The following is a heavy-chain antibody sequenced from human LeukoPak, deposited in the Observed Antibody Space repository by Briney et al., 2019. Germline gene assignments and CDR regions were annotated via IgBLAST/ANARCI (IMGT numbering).Heavy chain of an antibody. Sequence: PGGSLRLSCAASGFTFSSYSMNWVRQAPGKGLEWVSSITSSSYIYYADSMKGRFTISRDNAKNSLYLQMNSLRAEDTAVYYCARVMSGANYDFYYYEMDVWGQGTTVTVSS. CDR2: ITSSSYI. D-gene: IGHD3/OR15-3a*01. V-gene: IGHV3-21*01. CDR1: GFTFSSYS. CDR3: ARVMSGANYDFYYYEMDV. J-gene: IGHJ6*02.